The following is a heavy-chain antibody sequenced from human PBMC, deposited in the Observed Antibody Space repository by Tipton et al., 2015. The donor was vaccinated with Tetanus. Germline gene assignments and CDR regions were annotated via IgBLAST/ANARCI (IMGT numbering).Heavy chain of an antibody. V-gene: IGHV4-39*01. D-gene: IGHD4-11*01. J-gene: IGHJ4*02. CDR3: ARLASYSNHLDA. CDR2: LDYSGNT. CDR1: GGSISSSYYY. Sequence: TLSLTCTVSGGSISSSYYYWGWIRQPPGKGLEWIGSLDYSGNTYYNSSLMSRVTISVDASKNQFSLRLNSVTAVDTAVYYCARLASYSNHLDAWGQGALVTVSS.